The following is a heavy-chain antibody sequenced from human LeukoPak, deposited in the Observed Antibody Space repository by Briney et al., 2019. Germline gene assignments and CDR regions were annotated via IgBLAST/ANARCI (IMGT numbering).Heavy chain of an antibody. J-gene: IGHJ5*02. D-gene: IGHD3-10*01. CDR1: GASISSGGYY. V-gene: IGHV4-31*03. CDR2: IYYSGST. Sequence: SQTLSLTCTVSGASISSGGYYWRWIRQHPGKGLDWFGYIYYSGSTYYNPSLKSRVTIAVDTSKNQFSLKLSSVTAADTAVYYCANYGSGSYRFDPWGQGTLVTVSS. CDR3: ANYGSGSYRFDP.